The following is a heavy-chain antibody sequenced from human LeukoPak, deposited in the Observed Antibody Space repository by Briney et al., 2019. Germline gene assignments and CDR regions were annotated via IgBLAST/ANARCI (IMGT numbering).Heavy chain of an antibody. J-gene: IGHJ6*02. CDR1: VYTFTGYY. V-gene: IGHV1-2*02. CDR3: ASPVHLYYSSTSCYGGNYYYGMDV. CDR2: INPNSGGT. Sequence: GASVKVSCKASVYTFTGYYMHWVRQAPGQGLEWMGWINPNSGGTNYAQKFQGRVTMTRDTSISTAYMELSRLRSDDTAVYYCASPVHLYYSSTSCYGGNYYYGMDVWGQGTTVTVSS. D-gene: IGHD2-2*01.